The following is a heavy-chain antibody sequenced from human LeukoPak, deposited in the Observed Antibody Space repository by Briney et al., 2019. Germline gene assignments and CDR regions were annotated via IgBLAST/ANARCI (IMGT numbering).Heavy chain of an antibody. CDR2: IWYDGSNK. CDR3: ARAPSPYYYSSAYTGWFDY. Sequence: GRSLRLSCAASGFTFSSYGMHWVRQAPGKGLEWVAVIWYDGSNKYYADSVKGRFTISRDNSKNTLYLQMNSLRAEDTAVYYCARAPSPYYYSSAYTGWFDYWGQGTLVTVSS. CDR1: GFTFSSYG. D-gene: IGHD3-10*01. J-gene: IGHJ4*02. V-gene: IGHV3-33*01.